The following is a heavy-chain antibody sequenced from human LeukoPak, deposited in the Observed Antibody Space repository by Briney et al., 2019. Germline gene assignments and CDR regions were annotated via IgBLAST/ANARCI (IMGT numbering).Heavy chain of an antibody. V-gene: IGHV1-8*01. J-gene: IGHJ4*02. CDR2: MNSNSGNT. CDR1: GYTFTNYD. Sequence: ASVKVSCKASGYTFTNYDIMWVRQATGQGPEWMGWMNSNSGNTGHAQKFRGRVTMTRDTSINTAYMELHSLTSEDTAVYYCARGRGGTVVRGYLDYWGQGTLVTVSS. D-gene: IGHD3-10*01. CDR3: ARGRGGTVVRGYLDY.